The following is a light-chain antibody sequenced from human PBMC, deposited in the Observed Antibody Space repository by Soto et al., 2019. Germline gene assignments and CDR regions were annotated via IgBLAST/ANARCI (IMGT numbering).Light chain of an antibody. V-gene: IGKV1-5*01. CDR1: QTITNW. CDR3: QQANLT. J-gene: IGKJ4*01. CDR2: DAS. Sequence: DIQMTQSPSILSASVGDRVTITCRSSQTITNWLAWYQQKPGKAPRLLIYDASSLESWVPSRFSGSGSGTDFTLTISSLQPEDFATYCCQQANLTFGGGTKVDIK.